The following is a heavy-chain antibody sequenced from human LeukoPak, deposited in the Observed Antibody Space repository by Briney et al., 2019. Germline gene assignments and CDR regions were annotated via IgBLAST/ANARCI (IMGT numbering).Heavy chain of an antibody. CDR1: GFTFTNYA. V-gene: IGHV3-23*01. CDR2: IARSGGYT. J-gene: IGHJ4*02. D-gene: IGHD3-16*01. CDR3: AKLPAAGGDYVYMDS. Sequence: GGSLRLSCAASGFTFTNYAMTWVRQAPGKGLEWVSAIARSGGYTYYADSVRGRFTISGDNSKNTLYLQMSSLRAEDTAVYYCAKLPAAGGDYVYMDSWGQGTLVTVSS.